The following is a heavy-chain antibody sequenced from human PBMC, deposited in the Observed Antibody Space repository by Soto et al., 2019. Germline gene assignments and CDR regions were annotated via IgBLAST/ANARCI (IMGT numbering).Heavy chain of an antibody. CDR1: GYSFTSYW. CDR3: ARVSGTPWGYYYGMDV. CDR2: IYPGDSDT. D-gene: IGHD1-7*01. Sequence: GESLKISCKGSGYSFTSYWIGWVRQMPGKGLEWMGIIYPGDSDTRYSPSFQGQVTISADKSISTAYLQWSSLKASDTAMYYCARVSGTPWGYYYGMDVWGQGTTVTVSS. V-gene: IGHV5-51*01. J-gene: IGHJ6*02.